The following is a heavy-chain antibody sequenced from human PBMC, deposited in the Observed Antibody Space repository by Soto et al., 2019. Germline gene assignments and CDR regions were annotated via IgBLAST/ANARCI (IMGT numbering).Heavy chain of an antibody. V-gene: IGHV5-10-1*01. Sequence: GESLKISCKGSGYSFTSYWISWVRQMPGKGLEWMGRIDPSDSYTNYSPSFQGHVTISADKSISTAYLQWSSLKASDTAMYYCASSFNDILTGPLFDYWGQGTLVTVSS. CDR3: ASSFNDILTGPLFDY. CDR1: GYSFTSYW. J-gene: IGHJ4*02. CDR2: IDPSDSYT. D-gene: IGHD3-9*01.